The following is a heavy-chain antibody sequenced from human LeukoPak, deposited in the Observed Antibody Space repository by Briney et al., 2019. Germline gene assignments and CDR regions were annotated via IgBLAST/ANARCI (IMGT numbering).Heavy chain of an antibody. V-gene: IGHV4-30-2*01. J-gene: IGHJ4*02. CDR2: IYHSGST. CDR1: GGSISSGGYY. CDR3: AVPRYYYGSGSWSAFDY. D-gene: IGHD3-10*01. Sequence: SETLSLTCTVSGGSISSGGYYWSWIRQPPGKGLEWIGYIYHSGSTYYNPSLKSRVTISVDRSKNQFSLKLSSVTAADTAVYYCAVPRYYYGSGSWSAFDYWGQGTLVTVSS.